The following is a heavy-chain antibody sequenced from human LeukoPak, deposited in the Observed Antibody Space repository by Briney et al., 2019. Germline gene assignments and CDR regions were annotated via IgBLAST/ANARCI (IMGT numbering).Heavy chain of an antibody. CDR3: TTLVYYYYYMDV. V-gene: IGHV3-23*01. CDR2: ISGRGGST. CDR1: GFTFSSYA. J-gene: IGHJ6*03. Sequence: GGSLRLSCAASGFTFSSYAMSWVRQAPGKGLEWVSVISGRGGSTYYADSVKGRFTISRDNSKNTLYLQMNSLRAEDTAVYYCTTLVYYYYYMDVWGKGTTVTISS. D-gene: IGHD3-16*01.